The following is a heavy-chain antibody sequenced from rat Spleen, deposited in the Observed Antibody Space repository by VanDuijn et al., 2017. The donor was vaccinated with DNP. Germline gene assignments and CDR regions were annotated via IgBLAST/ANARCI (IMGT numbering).Heavy chain of an antibody. V-gene: IGHV2-30*01. D-gene: IGHD1-11*01. J-gene: IGHJ2*01. CDR2: IGTGGTT. CDR3: ATYYCTKAGGYSPWYFDY. Sequence: QVQLKESGPGLVQPSQTLSLACTVSGFSLTSHHVHWVRQPSGKGLEWMGIIGTGGTTEYNPILKSRLSISRDTSKGQVFLRMNSLQMDSLRSEETATYYCTKAGGYSPWYFDYWGQGVMVTVSS. CDR1: GFSLTSHH.